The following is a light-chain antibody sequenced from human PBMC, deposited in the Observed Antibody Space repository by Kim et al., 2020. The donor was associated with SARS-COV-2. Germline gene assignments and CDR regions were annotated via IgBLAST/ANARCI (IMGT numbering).Light chain of an antibody. CDR3: CSYAGSYTWV. V-gene: IGLV2-11*01. CDR2: DVS. CDR1: RSDVGGYNY. J-gene: IGLJ3*02. Sequence: QSFTISCTGTRSDVGGYNYVSWYQQHPGKAPKLMIYDVSKRPSGVPDRFAGSKSGNTASLTISGLQAEDEADYYCCSYAGSYTWVFGGGTHLTV.